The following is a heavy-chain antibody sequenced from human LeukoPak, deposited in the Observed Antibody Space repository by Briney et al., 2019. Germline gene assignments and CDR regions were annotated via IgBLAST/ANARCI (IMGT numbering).Heavy chain of an antibody. J-gene: IGHJ4*02. V-gene: IGHV3-23*01. Sequence: GGSLRLSCAASGFTISDYAMSWVRQAPGKGLEWVSAILGSGGSTYYADSVKGRFTVSRDNSKSTLYLQMNSLRAEDTALYYCAKWGDYDVLTGYYVPDYWGQGTLVTVSS. D-gene: IGHD3-9*01. CDR2: ILGSGGST. CDR1: GFTISDYA. CDR3: AKWGDYDVLTGYYVPDY.